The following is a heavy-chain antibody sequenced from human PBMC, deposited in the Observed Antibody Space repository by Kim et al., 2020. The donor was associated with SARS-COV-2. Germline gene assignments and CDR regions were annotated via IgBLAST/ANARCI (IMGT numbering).Heavy chain of an antibody. Sequence: RFTISRDNSKNTLYLQMNSLSAEDTAVYYCAKDGRITIFGVVITQTYYFDYWGQGTLVTVSS. CDR3: AKDGRITIFGVVITQTYYFDY. J-gene: IGHJ4*02. V-gene: IGHV3-23*01. D-gene: IGHD3-3*01.